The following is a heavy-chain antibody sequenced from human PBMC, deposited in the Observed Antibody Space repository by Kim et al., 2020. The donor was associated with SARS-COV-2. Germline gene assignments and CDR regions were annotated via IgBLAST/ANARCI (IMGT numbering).Heavy chain of an antibody. Sequence: GGSLRLSCAASGFTVSSNYMSWVRQAPGKGLEWVSVIYSGGSTYYADSVKGRFTISRDNSKNTLYLQMNSLRAEDTAVYYCVLLRNYYDSSGYGMPDAFDIWGQGTMVTVSS. CDR1: GFTVSSNY. CDR2: IYSGGST. CDR3: VLLRNYYDSSGYGMPDAFDI. V-gene: IGHV3-66*01. D-gene: IGHD3-22*01. J-gene: IGHJ3*02.